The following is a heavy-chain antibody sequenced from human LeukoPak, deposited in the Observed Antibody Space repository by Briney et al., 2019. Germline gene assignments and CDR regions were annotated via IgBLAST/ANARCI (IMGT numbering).Heavy chain of an antibody. CDR3: ATEFNYYGSGSYS. Sequence: GGSLRLSCAASGFTFSKYGMHWVRQAPGKGLEWVAFIRHDGSDKYYIDSVRDRFIISRDNSKNTLYLQMNSLRTEDTAVYYCATEFNYYGSGSYSWGQGTLVTVSS. J-gene: IGHJ5*02. CDR1: GFTFSKYG. V-gene: IGHV3-30*02. D-gene: IGHD3-10*01. CDR2: IRHDGSDK.